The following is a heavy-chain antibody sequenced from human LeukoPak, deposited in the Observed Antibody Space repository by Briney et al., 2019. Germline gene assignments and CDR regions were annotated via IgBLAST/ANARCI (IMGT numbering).Heavy chain of an antibody. Sequence: GGSLRLSCAASGFTFTNYAIGWVRQAPGKGLEWVSDISGSGFTSYADSVKGRSTIFRDNSKNTLYLQMNRLRDEDTALYYCAKYRDYHFDFWGQGTLVTVSS. CDR2: ISGSGFT. CDR1: GFTFTNYA. CDR3: AKYRDYHFDF. J-gene: IGHJ4*02. D-gene: IGHD4-17*01. V-gene: IGHV3-23*01.